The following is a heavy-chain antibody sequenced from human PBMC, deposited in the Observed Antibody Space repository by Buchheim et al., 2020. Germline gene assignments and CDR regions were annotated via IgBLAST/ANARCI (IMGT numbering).Heavy chain of an antibody. Sequence: QVQLQQWGAGLLKPSETLSLTCAAYGGSFSGYYWSWIRQPPGKGLEWIGEINHSGSTNYNPSLKSRVTISVDTSKNQFSLKLSSVTAADTAVYYCATYYPYYYGMDVWGQGTT. CDR1: GGSFSGYY. J-gene: IGHJ6*02. CDR3: ATYYPYYYGMDV. CDR2: INHSGST. V-gene: IGHV4-34*01.